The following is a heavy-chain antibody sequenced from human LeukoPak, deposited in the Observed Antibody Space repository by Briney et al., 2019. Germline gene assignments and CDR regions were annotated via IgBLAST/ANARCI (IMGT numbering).Heavy chain of an antibody. Sequence: PGGSLRLSCAASGFTFDDYGISWVRQAPGKGREWVSGINWNGGSTGYADSVKGRFTISRDNAKNSLYLQMNSLRAEDTALYHCARARMRSGSYYRLDYYYGMDVWGQGTTVTVSS. CDR1: GFTFDDYG. CDR2: INWNGGST. V-gene: IGHV3-20*01. J-gene: IGHJ6*02. D-gene: IGHD3-10*01. CDR3: ARARMRSGSYYRLDYYYGMDV.